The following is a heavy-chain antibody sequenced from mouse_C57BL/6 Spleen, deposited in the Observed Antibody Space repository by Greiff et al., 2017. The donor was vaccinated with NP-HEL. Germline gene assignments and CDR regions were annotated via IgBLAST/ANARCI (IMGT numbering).Heavy chain of an antibody. D-gene: IGHD1-1*01. Sequence: EVMLVESGGGLVKPGGSLKLSCAASGFTFSDYGMHWVRQAPEKGLEWVAYISSGSSTIYYADTVKGRFTISRDKAKNTLFLQMTSLRSEDTAMYYCANHYYGSSYYWYFDVWGTGTTVTVSS. V-gene: IGHV5-17*01. CDR2: ISSGSSTI. CDR3: ANHYYGSSYYWYFDV. CDR1: GFTFSDYG. J-gene: IGHJ1*03.